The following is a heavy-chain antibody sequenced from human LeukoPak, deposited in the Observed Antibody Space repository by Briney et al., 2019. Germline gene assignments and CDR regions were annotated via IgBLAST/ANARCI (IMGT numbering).Heavy chain of an antibody. Sequence: PSETLSLTCTVSGGSISSYYWSWIRQPAGKGLEWIGRIYTSGSTNYIPSLKSRVTMSVDTSKNQFSLRLSSVTAADTAVYYCARDRGVVPAAMRGLPYNWFDPWGQGTLVTVSS. J-gene: IGHJ5*02. CDR2: IYTSGST. V-gene: IGHV4-4*07. CDR3: ARDRGVVPAAMRGLPYNWFDP. D-gene: IGHD2-2*01. CDR1: GGSISSYY.